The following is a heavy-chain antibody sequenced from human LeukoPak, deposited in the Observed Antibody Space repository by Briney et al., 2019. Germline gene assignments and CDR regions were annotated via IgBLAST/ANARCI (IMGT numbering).Heavy chain of an antibody. CDR1: GYTFTDYY. Sequence: GASVKVSCKASGYTFTDYYMHWVRQAPGQGLEWMGWINPKSAGTNYAQKFQGRLTMTRDTSISTAYMELSRLRSDDTAVYYCARVSRYFDWSHYYMDVWGKGTTVTISS. J-gene: IGHJ6*03. V-gene: IGHV1-2*02. CDR3: ARVSRYFDWSHYYMDV. D-gene: IGHD3-9*01. CDR2: INPKSAGT.